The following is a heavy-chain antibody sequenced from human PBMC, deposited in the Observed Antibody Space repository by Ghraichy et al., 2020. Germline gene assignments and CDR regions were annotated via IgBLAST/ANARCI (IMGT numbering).Heavy chain of an antibody. CDR1: GFTFSSYS. V-gene: IGHV3-48*02. Sequence: GGSLRLSCAASGFTFSSYSMNWVRQAPGKGLEWVSYISVGSSSTIYYADSVKCRFTISRDNAKNSLYLQMNSLRDEDTAVYYCARDSGSSWYYFDYWGQGTLVTVSS. CDR2: ISVGSSSTI. J-gene: IGHJ4*02. D-gene: IGHD6-13*01. CDR3: ARDSGSSWYYFDY.